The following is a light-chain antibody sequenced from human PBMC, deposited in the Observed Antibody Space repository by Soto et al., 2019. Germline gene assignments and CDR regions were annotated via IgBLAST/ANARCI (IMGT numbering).Light chain of an antibody. J-gene: IGLJ1*01. CDR3: NSYTSSSLYV. Sequence: QSALAQPASVSGSPGQSITISCTGTSSDVARYDSVSWYQQHPGKAPKLIIYSVNYRPSGVCDRFSGSKSGNTASLTISGLQAEDEADYYCNSYTSSSLYVFGIGTKVTVL. CDR2: SVN. V-gene: IGLV2-14*01. CDR1: SSDVARYDS.